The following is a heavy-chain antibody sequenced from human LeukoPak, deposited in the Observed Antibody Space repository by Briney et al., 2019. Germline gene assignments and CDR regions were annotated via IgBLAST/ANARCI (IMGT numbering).Heavy chain of an antibody. D-gene: IGHD3-10*01. CDR2: IYYSGST. J-gene: IGHJ4*02. V-gene: IGHV4-59*01. CDR1: GGSINTYY. CDR3: AGYTSGRFFFDF. Sequence: SETLSLTCSVSGGSINTYYWSWLRQPPGKGLEWIGYIYYSGSTNYNPSLKSHVTMSVDTSKNQISLNLTSVDAADTAVYYCAGYTSGRFFFDFWGQGALVTVSS.